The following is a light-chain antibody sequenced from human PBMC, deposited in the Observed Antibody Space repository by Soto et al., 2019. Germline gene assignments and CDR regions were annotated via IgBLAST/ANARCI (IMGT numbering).Light chain of an antibody. J-gene: IGKJ1*01. CDR2: DTS. CDR1: QAVSSS. Sequence: EIVVTQSPATLSVSPGERVTLSCRASQAVSSSLAWYQQRPGQAPRLLIYDTSTRAAGIAARFSGSGSGTEFTLTISSLQSEDFAVYYCQQYVHWPQGTLGPGTKVDIK. CDR3: QQYVHWPQGT. V-gene: IGKV3-15*01.